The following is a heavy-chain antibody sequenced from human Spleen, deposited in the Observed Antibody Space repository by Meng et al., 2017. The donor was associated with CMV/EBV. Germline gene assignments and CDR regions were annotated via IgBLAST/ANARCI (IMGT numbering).Heavy chain of an antibody. D-gene: IGHD3-22*01. CDR3: ARQSNYYDSSGDLDY. V-gene: IGHV1-18*01. CDR2: ISAYNGNT. Sequence: SGYTFTSYGISWVRQAPGQGLEWMGWISAYNGNTNYAQKLQGRVTMTTDTSTSTAYMELRSLRSDDTAVYYCARQSNYYDSSGDLDYWGQGTLVTVSS. CDR1: GYTFTSYG. J-gene: IGHJ4*02.